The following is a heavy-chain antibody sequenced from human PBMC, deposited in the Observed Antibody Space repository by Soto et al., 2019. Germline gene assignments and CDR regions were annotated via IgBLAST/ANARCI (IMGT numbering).Heavy chain of an antibody. CDR2: ILYSGTT. Sequence: PSETLSLTCTVSGGSISGFYWGWIRQSPGKGLEWIGYILYSGTTNYSPSLRSRVTMSLDTSKNQFSLQLNSVTAADAAVYYCARGGSSTDHWGQGTLVTVSS. J-gene: IGHJ4*02. CDR3: ARGGSSTDH. CDR1: GGSISGFY. D-gene: IGHD6-6*01. V-gene: IGHV4-59*01.